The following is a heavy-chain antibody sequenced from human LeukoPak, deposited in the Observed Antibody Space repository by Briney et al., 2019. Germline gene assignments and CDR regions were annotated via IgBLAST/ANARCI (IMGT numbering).Heavy chain of an antibody. V-gene: IGHV1-8*01. Sequence: ASVKVSCKASGYTFTNYDINWVRQATGQGLEWVGGMNPNSGNTDYAQKFQGRVTMTRNTSISTAYMELSSLRSEDTAVYYCATIWRLRLGELSLDYWGQGTLVTVSS. J-gene: IGHJ4*02. CDR2: MNPNSGNT. CDR3: ATIWRLRLGELSLDY. D-gene: IGHD3-16*02. CDR1: GYTFTNYD.